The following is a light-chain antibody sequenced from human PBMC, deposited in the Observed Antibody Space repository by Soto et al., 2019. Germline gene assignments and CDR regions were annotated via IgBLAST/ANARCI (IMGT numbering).Light chain of an antibody. Sequence: QSALTQPASVSGSPGQTITISCTGTSSDGGAYCYVSWYQQHPGKAPKLMIYEVSYRPSGVSNRFSGSKSGNAASLTIAGLQAEDEDDYYCSSYTTSSAVVFGGGTKLTVL. V-gene: IGLV2-14*01. J-gene: IGLJ2*01. CDR3: SSYTTSSAVV. CDR1: SSDGGAYCY. CDR2: EVS.